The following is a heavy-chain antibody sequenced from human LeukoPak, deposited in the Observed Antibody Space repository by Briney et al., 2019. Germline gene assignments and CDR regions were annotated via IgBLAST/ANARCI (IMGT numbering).Heavy chain of an antibody. J-gene: IGHJ3*01. Sequence: ASVKVSCKASGYTFTGYYMHWVRQAPGQGLEWMGWINPKSGGTNYAQTFQGRVTVTRDTSITTAYMELSRLRSDDTAVYYCAIIGAGTCGGFDPWGQGTMVTVSS. D-gene: IGHD4/OR15-4a*01. V-gene: IGHV1-2*02. CDR3: AIIGAGTCGGFDP. CDR1: GYTFTGYY. CDR2: INPKSGGT.